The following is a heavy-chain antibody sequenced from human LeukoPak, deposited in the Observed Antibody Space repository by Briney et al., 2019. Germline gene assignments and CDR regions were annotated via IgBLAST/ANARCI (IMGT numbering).Heavy chain of an antibody. Sequence: GGSLRLSCAASGFTFNDYAMHWVRHTPGKGLEWVSLISWNGGKTYYADSVKGRFTISRDNSINSLYLQMIRLRADDTAVYYCATDSSGLPYYFDYWGQGTLVTVSS. J-gene: IGHJ4*02. CDR2: ISWNGGKT. V-gene: IGHV3-43D*03. CDR1: GFTFNDYA. D-gene: IGHD3-22*01. CDR3: ATDSSGLPYYFDY.